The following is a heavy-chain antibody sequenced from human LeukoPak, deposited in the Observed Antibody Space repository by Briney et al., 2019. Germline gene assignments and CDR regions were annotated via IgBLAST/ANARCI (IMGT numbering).Heavy chain of an antibody. J-gene: IGHJ4*02. CDR1: GFTFSSYG. V-gene: IGHV3-33*01. CDR3: ARARTVPAAVNTPAPLDY. D-gene: IGHD2-2*01. CDR2: IWYDGSNK. Sequence: GGSLRLSCAASGFTFSSYGMHWVRQAPGKGLEWVAVIWYDGSNKYYADFVKGRFTISRDNSKNTLYLQMNSLRAEDTAVYYCARARTVPAAVNTPAPLDYWGQGTLVTVSS.